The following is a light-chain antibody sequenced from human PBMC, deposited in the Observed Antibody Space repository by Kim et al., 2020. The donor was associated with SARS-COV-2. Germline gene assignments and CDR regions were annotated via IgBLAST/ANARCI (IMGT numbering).Light chain of an antibody. V-gene: IGLV4-69*01. CDR2: LNSDGSH. CDR3: QTWGTGIRV. Sequence: ASVKVTCTLSSGHSSYAIAWHQQQPEKGPGYLMKLNSDGSHSKGDGNPDRFSGSSSGAERYLTISSLQSEDEADYYCQTWGTGIRVFGGGTQLTVL. CDR1: SGHSSYA. J-gene: IGLJ3*02.